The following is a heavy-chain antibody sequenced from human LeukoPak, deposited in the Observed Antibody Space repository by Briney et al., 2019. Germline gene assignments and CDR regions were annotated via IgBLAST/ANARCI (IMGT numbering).Heavy chain of an antibody. J-gene: IGHJ4*02. V-gene: IGHV4-34*01. Sequence: SETLSLTCAVYGGSFSGYYWSWVRQPPGKGLEWIGEINHSGSTNYNPSLKSRVTISVDTSKNQFSLKLSSVTAADTAVYYCARDLFGYSSGWIFDYWGQGTLVTVSS. CDR3: ARDLFGYSSGWIFDY. CDR1: GGSFSGYY. D-gene: IGHD6-19*01. CDR2: INHSGST.